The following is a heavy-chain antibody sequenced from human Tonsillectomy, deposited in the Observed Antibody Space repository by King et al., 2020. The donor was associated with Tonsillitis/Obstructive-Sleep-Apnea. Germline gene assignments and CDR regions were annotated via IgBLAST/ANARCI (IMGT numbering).Heavy chain of an antibody. CDR1: GGSISSYY. J-gene: IGHJ3*02. Sequence: VQLQESGPGLVKPSETLSLTCTVSGGSISSYYWSWIRQPPGKGLECIGYIYYSGSTNYNPSLKSRVTISVDTSKNQFSLKLSSVTAADTAVYYCARTEPGMAAIAIWGQGTMVTVSS. V-gene: IGHV4-59*01. CDR3: ARTEPGMAAIAI. D-gene: IGHD5-24*01. CDR2: IYYSGST.